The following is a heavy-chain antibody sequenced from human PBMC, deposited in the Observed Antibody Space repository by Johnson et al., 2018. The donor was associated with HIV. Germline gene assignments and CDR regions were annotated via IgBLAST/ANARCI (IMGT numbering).Heavy chain of an antibody. V-gene: IGHV3-15*01. CDR3: ARDGESQQLPLGDAFDV. J-gene: IGHJ3*01. CDR2: IKSKTDGGTT. D-gene: IGHD6-13*01. Sequence: VQLVESGGGFVKPGGSLRLSCAASGFTFSNAWMSWVRQAPGKGLEWVGRIKSKTDGGTTDYAAPVKGRFTISRDDSKNTLYLQMNSLRAEDTAMYYCARDGESQQLPLGDAFDVWGQGTMVTVSS. CDR1: GFTFSNAW.